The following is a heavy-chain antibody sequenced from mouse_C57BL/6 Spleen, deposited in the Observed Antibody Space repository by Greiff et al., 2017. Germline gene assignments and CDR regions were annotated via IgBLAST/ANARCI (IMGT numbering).Heavy chain of an antibody. CDR3: ARSGSSYDY. CDR2: IHPNSGST. D-gene: IGHD1-1*01. V-gene: IGHV1-64*01. J-gene: IGHJ2*01. CDR1: GYTFTSYW. Sequence: QVQLQQPGAELVKPGASVKLSCKASGYTFTSYWMHWVKQRPGQGLEWIGMIHPNSGSTNYNEKFKSKATLTVDKSSSPDYMQLSSLTSEDSAVYYCARSGSSYDYWGQGTTLTVSS.